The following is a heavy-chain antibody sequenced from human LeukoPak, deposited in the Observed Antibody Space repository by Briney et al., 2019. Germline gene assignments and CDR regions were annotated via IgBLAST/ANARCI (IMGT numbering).Heavy chain of an antibody. D-gene: IGHD1-26*01. CDR1: DGSISSYY. Sequence: SETLSLTCTVSDGSISSYYWSWTRQPPGKGLEWIGYIYYSGSTNYNPSLKSRVTISVDTSKNQFSLKLSSVTAADTAVYYCAREPSEWGSFNPWGQGTLVTVSS. CDR2: IYYSGST. V-gene: IGHV4-59*12. CDR3: AREPSEWGSFNP. J-gene: IGHJ5*02.